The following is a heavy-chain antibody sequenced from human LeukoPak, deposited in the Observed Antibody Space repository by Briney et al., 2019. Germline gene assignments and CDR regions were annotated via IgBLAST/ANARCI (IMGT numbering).Heavy chain of an antibody. V-gene: IGHV4-34*01. CDR3: ARLSFLNRRDPLVEAFDI. D-gene: IGHD2-8*02. CDR2: INHSGST. J-gene: IGHJ3*02. CDR1: GGSFSGYY. Sequence: SSETLSLTCAVYGGSFSGYYWSWIRQPPGKGLEWIGEINHSGSTNYNPSLKSRVTISVDTSKNQFSLKLSSVAAADTAVYYCARLSFLNRRDPLVEAFDIWGQGTMVTVSS.